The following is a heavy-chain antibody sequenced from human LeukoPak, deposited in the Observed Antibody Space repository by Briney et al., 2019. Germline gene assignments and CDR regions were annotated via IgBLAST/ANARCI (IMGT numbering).Heavy chain of an antibody. CDR1: GFTFSSYW. J-gene: IGHJ5*02. CDR2: IKQDGSEK. D-gene: IGHD3-22*01. Sequence: AGGSLRLSCAASGFTFSSYWMSWVRQAPGKGLEWAANIKQDGSEKYYVDSVKGRFTISRDNAKNSLYLQMNSLRAEDTAVYYCARPVAPTYYYDGPNWFDPWGQGTLVTVSS. V-gene: IGHV3-7*01. CDR3: ARPVAPTYYYDGPNWFDP.